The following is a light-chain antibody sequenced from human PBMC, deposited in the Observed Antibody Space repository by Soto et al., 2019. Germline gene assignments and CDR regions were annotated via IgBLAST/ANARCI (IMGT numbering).Light chain of an antibody. CDR3: QQYNDWPLYT. V-gene: IGKV3-15*01. J-gene: IGKJ2*01. Sequence: EIGMTQSPATLSVSPGERATLSCRASQRVSSNLAWYQQKPGQAPRLVMFGTSFRATGIPARFSGSGSGTEFTLTISSLQSEDFAVYYCQQYNDWPLYTFGQGTKLEIK. CDR2: GTS. CDR1: QRVSSN.